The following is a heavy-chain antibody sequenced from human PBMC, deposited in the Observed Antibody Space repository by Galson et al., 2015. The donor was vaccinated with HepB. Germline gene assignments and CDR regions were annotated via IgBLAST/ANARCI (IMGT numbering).Heavy chain of an antibody. CDR2: ISYDGSNK. J-gene: IGHJ4*02. CDR1: GFTFSSYA. CDR3: ARPDCSGGSCYSGLDY. Sequence: SLRLSCAASGFTFSSYAMHWVRQAPGKGLEWVAVISYDGSNKYYADSVKGRSTISRDNSKNTLYLQMNSLRAEDTAVYYCARPDCSGGSCYSGLDYWGQGTLVTVSS. V-gene: IGHV3-30-3*01. D-gene: IGHD2-15*01.